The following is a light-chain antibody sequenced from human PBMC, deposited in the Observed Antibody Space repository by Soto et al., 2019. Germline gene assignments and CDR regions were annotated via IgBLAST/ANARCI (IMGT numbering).Light chain of an antibody. CDR2: EVS. V-gene: IGLV2-14*01. Sequence: QSVLTQPASVSGSPGQSINISCNGTSSDVGGYNYVSWYQQHPGKAPKLMIYEVSNRPSGVSNRFSGSKSGNTASLTISGLQAEDEADYYCSSYTSSSWVFGGGTKLTVL. CDR3: SSYTSSSWV. CDR1: SSDVGGYNY. J-gene: IGLJ3*02.